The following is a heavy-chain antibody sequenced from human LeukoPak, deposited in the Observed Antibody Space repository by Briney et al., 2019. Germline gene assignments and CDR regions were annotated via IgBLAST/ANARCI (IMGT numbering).Heavy chain of an antibody. CDR3: ARGPFVEAYYYDSSGYPFDY. D-gene: IGHD3-22*01. J-gene: IGHJ4*02. V-gene: IGHV1-69*05. Sequence: SVKASCKASGGTFSSYTISWVRQAPGQGLEWMGGIIPIFGTANYAQKFQGRVTITTDESTSTAYMELSSLRSEDTAVYYCARGPFVEAYYYDSSGYPFDYWGQGTLVTVSS. CDR1: GGTFSSYT. CDR2: IIPIFGTA.